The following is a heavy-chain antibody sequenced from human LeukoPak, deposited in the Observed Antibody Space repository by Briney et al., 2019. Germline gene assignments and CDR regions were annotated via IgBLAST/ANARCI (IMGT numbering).Heavy chain of an antibody. Sequence: GGSLRLSCAVSGLTFSSYAMSWVRQAPGKGLEWVSAISGSGTSTYYADSVKGRFTISRGNSKNTLYLQMNSLRADDTAVYYCSRYCNGGSCYGDYWGQGTLVTVSS. J-gene: IGHJ4*02. D-gene: IGHD2-15*01. CDR3: SRYCNGGSCYGDY. CDR2: ISGSGTST. CDR1: GLTFSSYA. V-gene: IGHV3-23*01.